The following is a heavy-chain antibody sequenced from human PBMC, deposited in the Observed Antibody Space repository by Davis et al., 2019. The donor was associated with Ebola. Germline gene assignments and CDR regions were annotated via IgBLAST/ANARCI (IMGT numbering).Heavy chain of an antibody. CDR3: ARDYDFWSGHYGMDV. CDR1: GFTFSDYY. D-gene: IGHD3-3*01. Sequence: GESLKISCAASGFTFSDYYMRWLRQAPGQGLEWVSCISSSGSSIFYADSVKGRFTISRDNAKNSLYLQMNSLRAEDTAVYSCARDYDFWSGHYGMDVWGQGTTVTVSS. V-gene: IGHV3-11*01. CDR2: ISSSGSSI. J-gene: IGHJ6*02.